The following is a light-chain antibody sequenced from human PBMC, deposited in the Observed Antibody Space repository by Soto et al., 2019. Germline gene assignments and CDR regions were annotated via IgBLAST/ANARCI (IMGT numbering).Light chain of an antibody. Sequence: QSALTQPPSVSGAPGQTVTISCTGNNSNIGAGYAVHWYQQLPRTAPKLLIYSNTHRRSGVPDRFSGSRAATSVSLAITGLQAEDEADYYCQSYDNSLSAYIFGGGTKVTVL. CDR3: QSYDNSLSAYI. CDR1: NSNIGAGYA. CDR2: SNT. V-gene: IGLV1-40*01. J-gene: IGLJ2*01.